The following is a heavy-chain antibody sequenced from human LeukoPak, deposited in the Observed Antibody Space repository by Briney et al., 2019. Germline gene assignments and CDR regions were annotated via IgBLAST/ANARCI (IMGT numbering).Heavy chain of an antibody. V-gene: IGHV1-24*01. CDR3: AKDQYSSSWYGMDV. CDR2: FDPEDGET. D-gene: IGHD6-13*01. J-gene: IGHJ6*02. Sequence: GASVKVSCKVSGYTLTELSMHWVRQAPGKGLEWMGGFDPEDGETIYAQKFQGRVTMTEDTSTDTAYMELSSLRSEDTAVYYCAKDQYSSSWYGMDVWGQGTTVTVSS. CDR1: GYTLTELS.